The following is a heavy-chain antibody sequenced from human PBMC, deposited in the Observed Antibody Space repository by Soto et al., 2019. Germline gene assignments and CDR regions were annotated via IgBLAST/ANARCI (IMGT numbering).Heavy chain of an antibody. CDR2: RHPNAGS. V-gene: IGHV4-30-4*01. D-gene: IGHD3-10*01. CDR3: AGRRVWPRGRRRCYFDS. CDR1: DLALETGQFF. J-gene: IGHJ2*01. Sequence: QIELQESGPGLIEPSQTLSLTCNVPDLALETGQFFWSWIRRPPGKGLEWLGDRHPNAGSLSNPSLRGGITVSMDLSRLHVFFSQRSVSAAATAVFYCAGRRVWPRGRRRCYFDSWCRVTLGSVSS.